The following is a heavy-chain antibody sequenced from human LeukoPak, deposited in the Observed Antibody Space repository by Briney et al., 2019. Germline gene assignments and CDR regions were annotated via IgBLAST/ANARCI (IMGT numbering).Heavy chain of an antibody. J-gene: IGHJ4*02. CDR2: ITGSGGNT. CDR1: GLTFSSYG. Sequence: GGSLRLSCAASGLTFSSYGMSWVRQAPGRGLEWVSTITGSGGNTYYADSVKGRFTISRDNSKNTLYLQMNSLRAEDTAVYYCAKDRITISPGSFDYWGQGTLVTVSS. V-gene: IGHV3-23*01. CDR3: AKDRITISPGSFDY. D-gene: IGHD3-9*01.